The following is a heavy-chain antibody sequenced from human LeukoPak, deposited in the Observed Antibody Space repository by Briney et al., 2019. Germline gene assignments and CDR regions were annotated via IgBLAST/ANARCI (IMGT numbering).Heavy chain of an antibody. CDR1: GFALSNYW. CDR3: AKDPGSNSYGSFDS. CDR2: INTDGRTT. J-gene: IGHJ4*02. D-gene: IGHD5-18*01. Sequence: GGSLRLSCAASGFALSNYWMHWVRQPPGKGPVWVSQINTDGRTTRYADSVKGRFTISRDNSKNTLYLQMNSLRAEDTAIYYCAKDPGSNSYGSFDSWGRGTLVTVSS. V-gene: IGHV3-74*01.